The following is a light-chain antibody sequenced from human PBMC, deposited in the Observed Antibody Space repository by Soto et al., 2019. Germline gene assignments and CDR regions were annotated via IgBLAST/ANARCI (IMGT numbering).Light chain of an antibody. V-gene: IGKV3-20*01. Sequence: EIVLTQSPGTLSLSPGEIATLSCRASQSVSSNYLGWYQQKPGQAPRLLIYGASSRATGIPDRFSGSGSGTDFILTITRLEPEDFAVYYCQQYENSPWTFGQGTKVDIK. CDR2: GAS. CDR3: QQYENSPWT. J-gene: IGKJ1*01. CDR1: QSVSSNY.